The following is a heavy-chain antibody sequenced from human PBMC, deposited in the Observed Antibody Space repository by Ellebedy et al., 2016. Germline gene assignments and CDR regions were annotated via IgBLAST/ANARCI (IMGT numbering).Heavy chain of an antibody. D-gene: IGHD6-13*01. CDR3: ARQSGIAAAVDP. V-gene: IGHV4-59*08. J-gene: IGHJ5*02. CDR1: GGSISSYY. CDR2: IYYSGST. Sequence: SETLSLTCTVSGGSISSYYWSWIRQPPGKGLEWIGYIYYSGSTNYNPSLKSRVTISVDTSKNQFSLKLSSVTAADTAVYYCARQSGIAAAVDPWGQGTLVTVSS.